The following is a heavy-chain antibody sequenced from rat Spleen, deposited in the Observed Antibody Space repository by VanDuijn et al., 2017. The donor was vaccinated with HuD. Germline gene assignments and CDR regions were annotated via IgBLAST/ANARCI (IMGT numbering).Heavy chain of an antibody. J-gene: IGHJ2*01. D-gene: IGHD1-9*01. CDR3: ARRLLRVYVRLYFYY. CDR1: GFTFSNSG. Sequence: EVQLVESGGGLVQPGRSLKLSCAASGFTFSNSGMAWVRQAPTKGLEWVATISYDGSRTYYRDSVKGRFTISRDNAKSTLYLQMDSLRSEDTATYYCARRLLRVYVRLYFYYWGQGVMVTVSS. CDR2: ISYDGSRT. V-gene: IGHV5-29*01.